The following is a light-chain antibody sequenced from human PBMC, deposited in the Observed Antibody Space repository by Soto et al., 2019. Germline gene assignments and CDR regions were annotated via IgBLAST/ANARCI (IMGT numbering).Light chain of an antibody. CDR3: MQGTHWPPT. V-gene: IGKV2-30*01. Sequence: DVVMTQSPLSLPVTLGQPASISCRSSQSLIYSDGIAYLNWFHQRPGQSPMRLIYKVSNRDSGVPDRFSGSGSGTDFTMTISRVEAEDVGVYYCMQGTHWPPTFGRGTKVEIK. J-gene: IGKJ1*01. CDR2: KVS. CDR1: QSLIYSDGIAY.